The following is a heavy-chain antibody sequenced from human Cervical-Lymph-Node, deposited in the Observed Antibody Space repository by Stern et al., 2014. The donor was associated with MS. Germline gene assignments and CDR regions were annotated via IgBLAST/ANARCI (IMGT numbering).Heavy chain of an antibody. J-gene: IGHJ6*02. CDR1: GDTFSSYG. CDR3: ARGGTGSSRLYYHFYGMDV. V-gene: IGHV1-69*01. CDR2: FGTQISTT. D-gene: IGHD6-6*01. Sequence: VQLGQSGAEVKKPGSSVKVSCKASGDTFSSYGINWVRQAPGQGLEWMGGFGTQISTTLNARKLQGRVKIPADESRSTTSMELTSLRSDDAAVYYCARGGTGSSRLYYHFYGMDVWGQGTTVTVSS.